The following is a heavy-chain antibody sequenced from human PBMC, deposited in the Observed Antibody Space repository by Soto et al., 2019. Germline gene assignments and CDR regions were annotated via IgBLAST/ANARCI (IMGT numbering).Heavy chain of an antibody. J-gene: IGHJ4*02. CDR1: RLTFSDYY. Sequence: QVQLVESGGGLVQPGGSLRLSCAASRLTFSDYYMSWIRQAPGKGLEWLSHISSSGTTIHYADSVKGRFTISRDNAKKSLFLQMNILRAEDTAVYYCVARIQLWNRVDFWGQGTLVTVSS. V-gene: IGHV3-11*01. CDR2: ISSSGTTI. CDR3: VARIQLWNRVDF. D-gene: IGHD5-18*01.